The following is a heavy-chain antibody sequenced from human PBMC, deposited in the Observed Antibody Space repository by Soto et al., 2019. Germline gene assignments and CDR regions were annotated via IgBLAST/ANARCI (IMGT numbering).Heavy chain of an antibody. CDR2: IYYSGST. CDR3: ARYTAMAPRTDYYYGMDV. V-gene: IGHV4-30-4*01. Sequence: PSETLSLTCTVSGGSISSGDYYWSWIRQPPGKGLEWIGYIYYSGSTYYNPSLKSRVTISVDTSKNQFSLKLSSVTAADTAVYYCARYTAMAPRTDYYYGMDVWGQGTTVTVSS. J-gene: IGHJ6*02. D-gene: IGHD5-18*01. CDR1: GGSISSGDYY.